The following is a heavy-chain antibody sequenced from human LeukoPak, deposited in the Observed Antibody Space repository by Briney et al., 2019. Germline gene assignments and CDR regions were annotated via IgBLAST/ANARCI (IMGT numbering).Heavy chain of an antibody. Sequence: PSETLSLTCTVSGGFISSYYWSWIRQPPGKGLEWIGYIYYSGSTNYNPSLKSRVTISVDTSKNQFSLKLSSVTAADTAVYYCARLYCSGGSCYSGYFDYWGQGTLVTVSS. CDR3: ARLYCSGGSCYSGYFDY. CDR1: GGFISSYY. V-gene: IGHV4-59*08. J-gene: IGHJ4*02. D-gene: IGHD2-15*01. CDR2: IYYSGST.